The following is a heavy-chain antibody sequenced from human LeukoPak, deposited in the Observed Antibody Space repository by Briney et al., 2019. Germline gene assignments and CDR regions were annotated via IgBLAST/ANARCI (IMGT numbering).Heavy chain of an antibody. D-gene: IGHD2-8*01. Sequence: PSETLSLTCAVYGGSFSSYYWNWIRRPPGNGLEWIGYIYYTGSTNYNPSLKSRVTTSVDTSRNQVSLNLSSVTAADTALYYCTRGLIGFDFWGLGTLVTVSS. J-gene: IGHJ4*02. CDR3: TRGLIGFDF. CDR1: GGSFSSYY. CDR2: IYYTGST. V-gene: IGHV4-59*01.